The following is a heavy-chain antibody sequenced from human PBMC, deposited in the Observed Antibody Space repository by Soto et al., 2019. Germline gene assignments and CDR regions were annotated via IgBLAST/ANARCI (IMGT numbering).Heavy chain of an antibody. D-gene: IGHD3-3*01. V-gene: IGHV3-23*01. CDR3: AIGSGYFPYAFDI. CDR2: ISGSGGST. CDR1: GFTFSSYA. J-gene: IGHJ3*02. Sequence: GGSLRLSCAASGFTFSSYAMGWVRQAPGKGLEWVSAISGSGGSTYYADSVKGRFTISRDDSKNTLYLQMNSLRAEDTAVYYCAIGSGYFPYAFDIWGQGTMVTVSS.